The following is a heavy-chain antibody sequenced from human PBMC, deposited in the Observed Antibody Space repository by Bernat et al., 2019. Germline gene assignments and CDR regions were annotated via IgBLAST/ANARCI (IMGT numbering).Heavy chain of an antibody. J-gene: IGHJ4*02. Sequence: EVQLVESGGGLVQPGGSLRLSCAASGFTFSSYEMNWVRQAPGKGLEWVSYISSSGSTIYYAESVKGRFTISKDNAKSSLYLQMNSLRAEDTAVYYCAGSGPARGYSGYDFYYWGQGTLVTVTS. V-gene: IGHV3-48*03. CDR1: GFTFSSYE. CDR3: AGSGPARGYSGYDFYY. CDR2: ISSSGSTI. D-gene: IGHD5-12*01.